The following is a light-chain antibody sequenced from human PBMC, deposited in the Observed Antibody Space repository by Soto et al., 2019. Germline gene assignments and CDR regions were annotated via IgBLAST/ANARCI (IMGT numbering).Light chain of an antibody. CDR2: DVS. Sequence: QSVLTQPASVSGSPGLSIAISCTGTSRDVGGYNSVSWYQQHPGKAPKLMIYDVSNRPSGVSNRFSGSKSGNTASLTISGLQAEHEGDYYCSSYTTGGSYVFGTGTKLTVL. V-gene: IGLV2-14*01. CDR3: SSYTTGGSYV. CDR1: SRDVGGYNS. J-gene: IGLJ1*01.